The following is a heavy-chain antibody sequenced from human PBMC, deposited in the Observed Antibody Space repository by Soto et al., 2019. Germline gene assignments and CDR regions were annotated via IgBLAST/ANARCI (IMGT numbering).Heavy chain of an antibody. V-gene: IGHV3-23*01. CDR3: AKADYGDYGFDY. J-gene: IGHJ4*02. CDR2: ISDSGGST. Sequence: HPGGSLRLSCAASGITFSSYAMSWVRQAPGKGLEWVSGISDSGGSTYYADSVKGRFTISRDNSKNTLYLQMNSLRAEDTAVYYCAKADYGDYGFDYRAQRTLDTGSS. D-gene: IGHD4-17*01. CDR1: GITFSSYA.